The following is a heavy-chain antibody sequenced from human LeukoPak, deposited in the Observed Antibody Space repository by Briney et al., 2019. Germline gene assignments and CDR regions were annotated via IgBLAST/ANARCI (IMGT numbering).Heavy chain of an antibody. D-gene: IGHD3-10*01. V-gene: IGHV4-34*01. CDR3: ARGRYYYGSGSYKDRYYYMDV. CDR1: GGSFSGYY. J-gene: IGHJ6*03. Sequence: PSETLSLTCAVYGGSFSGYYWSWIRQPPGKGLEWIGEINHSGSTNYNPSLKSRVTISVDTSKNQFSLKLSSVTAADTAVYYCARGRYYYGSGSYKDRYYYMDVWGKGTTVTASS. CDR2: INHSGST.